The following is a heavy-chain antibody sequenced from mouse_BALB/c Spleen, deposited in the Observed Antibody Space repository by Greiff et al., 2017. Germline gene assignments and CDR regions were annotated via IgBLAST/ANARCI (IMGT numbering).Heavy chain of an antibody. Sequence: DVHLVESGGGLVQPKGSLKLSCAASGFTFNTYAMNWVRQAPGKGLEWVARIRSKSNNYATYYADSVKDRFTISRDDSQSMLYLQMNNLKTEDTAMYYCVLYGNYYAMDYWGQGTSVTVSS. CDR2: IRSKSNNYAT. CDR3: VLYGNYYAMDY. J-gene: IGHJ4*01. CDR1: GFTFNTYA. V-gene: IGHV10-1*02. D-gene: IGHD2-1*01.